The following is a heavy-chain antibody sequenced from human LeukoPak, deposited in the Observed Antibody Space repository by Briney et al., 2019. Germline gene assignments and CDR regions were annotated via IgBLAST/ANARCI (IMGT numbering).Heavy chain of an antibody. V-gene: IGHV4-59*02. CDR1: GGSVSDYY. CDR2: IYHTGST. J-gene: IGHJ4*02. CDR3: ASRKLGNDY. Sequence: SETLSLTCTISGGSVSDYYWSWIRQSPGKGLEWIGYIYHTGSTSYSPSLRSRVTISADTSQNQFSLKLSSVTAADTAVYYCASRKLGNDYWGQGTLVTVSS. D-gene: IGHD7-27*01.